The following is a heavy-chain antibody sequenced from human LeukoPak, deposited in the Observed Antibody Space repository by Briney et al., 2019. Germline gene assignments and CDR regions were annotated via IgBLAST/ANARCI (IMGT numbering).Heavy chain of an antibody. CDR1: GDSISSGSFY. D-gene: IGHD6-13*01. J-gene: IGHJ5*02. CDR3: ARGYSSSWYVYWFDP. Sequence: SETLSLTCSVSGDSISSGSFYWSWIRQPAGRGLEWIGRIYPSGSTNYNPSLKSRVTISLDTSKNQFSLKLSSVTAADTAVYYCARGYSSSWYVYWFDPWGQGTLVTVSS. CDR2: IYPSGST. V-gene: IGHV4-61*02.